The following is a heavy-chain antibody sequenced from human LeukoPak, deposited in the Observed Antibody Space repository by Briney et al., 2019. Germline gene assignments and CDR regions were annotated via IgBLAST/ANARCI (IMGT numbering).Heavy chain of an antibody. Sequence: GGSLRLSCAASGFTVSSNYMSWVRQAPGKGLEWVSVIYSGDNTYYADSVKGRFTISRNKSKNTVYLQMNSLRAEDTAVYYCARSFGSGTLAGLNLWGTGTTVTVSS. D-gene: IGHD3-10*01. CDR2: IYSGDNT. V-gene: IGHV3-53*01. CDR3: ARSFGSGTLAGLNL. J-gene: IGHJ6*04. CDR1: GFTVSSNY.